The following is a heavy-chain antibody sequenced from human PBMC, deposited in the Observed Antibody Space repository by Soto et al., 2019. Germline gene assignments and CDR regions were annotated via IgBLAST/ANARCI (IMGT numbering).Heavy chain of an antibody. J-gene: IGHJ6*02. Sequence: ASVKVSCKASGGTFSSYAISWVRQAPGQGLEWMGGIIPIFGTANYAQKFQGRVTITADESTSIAYMELSSLRSEDTAVYYCAREVATNSGYYYYGMDVWGQGTTVTVSS. CDR3: AREVATNSGYYYYGMDV. CDR2: IIPIFGTA. D-gene: IGHD5-12*01. CDR1: GGTFSSYA. V-gene: IGHV1-69*13.